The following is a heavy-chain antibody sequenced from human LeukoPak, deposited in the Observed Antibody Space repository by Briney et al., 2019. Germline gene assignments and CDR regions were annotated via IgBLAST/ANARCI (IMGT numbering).Heavy chain of an antibody. D-gene: IGHD3/OR15-3a*01. J-gene: IGHJ6*04. Sequence: ASVKVSCKASGGTFSSYAINWVRQATGQGLEWMGWMNPNSGNTGYAQKFQGRVTITRNTSISTAYMELSSLRSEDTAVYYCARGRTYLGFDFFDVWGKGTTVTVSS. CDR3: ARGRTYLGFDFFDV. CDR1: GGTFSSYA. CDR2: MNPNSGNT. V-gene: IGHV1-8*03.